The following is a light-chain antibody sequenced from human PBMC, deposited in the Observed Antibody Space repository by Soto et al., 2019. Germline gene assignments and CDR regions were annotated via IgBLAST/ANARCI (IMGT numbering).Light chain of an antibody. Sequence: EIVMTQSPATLSVSPGERATLSCRASQSVSSNLAWYQQKPGQAPRLLICGASTRATGIPARFSGSGSGTECTLSISSVQSEDFAVYYCQQYNNWPITFGQGTKVEIK. CDR3: QQYNNWPIT. J-gene: IGKJ1*01. V-gene: IGKV3-15*01. CDR2: GAS. CDR1: QSVSSN.